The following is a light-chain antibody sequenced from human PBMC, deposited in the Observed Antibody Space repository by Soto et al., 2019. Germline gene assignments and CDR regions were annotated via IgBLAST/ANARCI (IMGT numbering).Light chain of an antibody. CDR2: DVS. CDR3: SSYTCSSTPRV. CDR1: SSDVGGYNY. V-gene: IGLV2-14*01. Sequence: QSALTQPASVSGSPGQSITISCTGTSSDVGGYNYVSWYQQHPGKAPKLMIYDVSNRPSGVSNRVSGSESGNTASLTISGLQAEDEADYYCSSYTCSSTPRVFGTGTKLTLL. J-gene: IGLJ1*01.